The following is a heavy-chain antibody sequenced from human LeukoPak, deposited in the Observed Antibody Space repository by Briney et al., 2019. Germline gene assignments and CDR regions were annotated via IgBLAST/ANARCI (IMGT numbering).Heavy chain of an antibody. CDR2: INSDGSST. D-gene: IGHD5-12*01. CDR1: GFTYSSRW. Sequence: GGSLRLSCAASGFTYSSRWMHWVRQAPGKGLVWVSRINSDGSSTSYADSVKGRFTISRDNAKNTVHLQMNSLRVEDTAIYLCAGAYSAYDPFDYWGQGILVTVSS. CDR3: AGAYSAYDPFDY. V-gene: IGHV3-74*01. J-gene: IGHJ4*02.